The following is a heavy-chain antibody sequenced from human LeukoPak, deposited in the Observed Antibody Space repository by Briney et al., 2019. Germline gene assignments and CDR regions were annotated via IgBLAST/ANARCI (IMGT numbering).Heavy chain of an antibody. V-gene: IGHV1-18*01. CDR1: GYTFTSYG. CDR3: ARVGAESEGSGSFGSHDY. J-gene: IGHJ4*02. D-gene: IGHD3-10*01. CDR2: ISAYNGNT. Sequence: ASVKVSCKASGYTFTSYGISWVRQAPGQGLEWMGWISAYNGNTNYAQKLQGRVTMTTDTSTSTAYMELRSLRSDDTAVYYCARVGAESEGSGSFGSHDYWGQGTLVTVSS.